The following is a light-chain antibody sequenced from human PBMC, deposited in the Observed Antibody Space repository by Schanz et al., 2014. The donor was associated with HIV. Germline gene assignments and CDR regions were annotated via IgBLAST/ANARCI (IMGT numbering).Light chain of an antibody. CDR2: AAS. V-gene: IGKV1-8*01. CDR3: LQYKTYPRT. Sequence: AIRITQSPSSLSASTGDRVTITCRASQGISSYLAWYQQKPGKVPKVLIYAASTLQSGVPSRFSGSGSGTDFTLTISSLQPEDVATYYCLQYKTYPRTFGQGTKVEIK. J-gene: IGKJ1*01. CDR1: QGISSY.